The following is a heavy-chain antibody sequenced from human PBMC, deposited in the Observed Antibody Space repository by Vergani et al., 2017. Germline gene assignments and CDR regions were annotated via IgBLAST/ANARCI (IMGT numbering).Heavy chain of an antibody. V-gene: IGHV4-61*02. CDR3: ARWSREAGYSGPDS. CDR1: GASMSSVGYY. D-gene: IGHD1-26*01. Sequence: QVQLQESGPGLVKPSQTLSLTCTVSGASMSSVGYYWTWIRQSAGKILEWIGDILGSGTDNYNPSFQGLVSMSVATSKNQFSLTLSSMNATDTAVYYCARWSREAGYSGPDSWGQGTRVTVSS. CDR2: ILGSGTD. J-gene: IGHJ4*02.